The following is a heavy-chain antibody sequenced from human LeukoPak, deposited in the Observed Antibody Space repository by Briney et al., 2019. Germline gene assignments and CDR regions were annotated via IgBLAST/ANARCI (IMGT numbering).Heavy chain of an antibody. J-gene: IGHJ4*02. V-gene: IGHV1-46*01. CDR1: GYNFISYY. CDR2: INPSGGST. CDR3: ARGFRSDSSGRKFDY. Sequence: GASVKVSCKASGYNFISYYMHWVRQAPGQGLEWMGIINPSGGSTSYAQKFQDRVTMTRDTSTSTVYMELSSLSSEDTAMYYCARGFRSDSSGRKFDYWGQGALVTVSS. D-gene: IGHD3-22*01.